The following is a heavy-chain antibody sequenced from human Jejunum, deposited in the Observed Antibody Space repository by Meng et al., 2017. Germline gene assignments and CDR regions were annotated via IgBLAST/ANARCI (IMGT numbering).Heavy chain of an antibody. CDR2: TYYRSKWYI. CDR3: AGGGLVRSTRGYFDY. Sequence: QIQLQQSGPGLVKPAQTLSPTCAISGDRVSSNSAGWNWIRQSPSRGLEWLGRTYYRSKWYIDYAVSVNSRITINPDTSKNQFSLHLNSVTPEDTAVYYCAGGGLVRSTRGYFDYWGQGTLVTVSS. V-gene: IGHV6-1*01. D-gene: IGHD1-26*01. J-gene: IGHJ4*02. CDR1: GDRVSSNSAG.